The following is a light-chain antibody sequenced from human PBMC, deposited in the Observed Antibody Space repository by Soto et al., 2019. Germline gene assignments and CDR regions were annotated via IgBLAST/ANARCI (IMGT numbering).Light chain of an antibody. V-gene: IGKV3-11*01. CDR2: DAS. Sequence: EIVLTQSPATLSLSPGERATLSCRASQSVSSYLAWYQQKPGQSPRLLIYDASNRATGSPARFSGSGSGTDFTLTISSLQPEDFAVYYCQQRSNWPITVGQGTRLEIK. CDR3: QQRSNWPIT. CDR1: QSVSSY. J-gene: IGKJ5*01.